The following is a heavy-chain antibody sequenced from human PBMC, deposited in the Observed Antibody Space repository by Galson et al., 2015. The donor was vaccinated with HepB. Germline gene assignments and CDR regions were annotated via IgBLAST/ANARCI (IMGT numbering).Heavy chain of an antibody. V-gene: IGHV1-69*13. D-gene: IGHD4-11*01. CDR1: GGTFSSYA. J-gene: IGHJ6*03. Sequence: SVKVSCKASGGTFSSYAISWVRQAPGQGLEWMGGIIPIFGTANYAQKFQGRVTITADESTSTAYMELSSLRSEDTAVYYCARKRPSNARSYYYYYYMDVWGKGTTVTVSS. CDR2: IIPIFGTA. CDR3: ARKRPSNARSYYYYYYMDV.